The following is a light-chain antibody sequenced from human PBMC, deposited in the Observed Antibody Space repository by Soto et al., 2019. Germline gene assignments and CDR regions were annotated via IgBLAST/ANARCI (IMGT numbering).Light chain of an antibody. V-gene: IGLV2-11*01. CDR2: DVS. Sequence: QSALTQPRSVSESPGQSVTISCTGTSSDVGGYNYVSWYQQHPGKAPKLMIYDVSKRPSGVPDRFSGSKSGNTASLTISGLQAEDEADYYCCSYAGSYTPHVVFGGGTKLTVL. J-gene: IGLJ2*01. CDR1: SSDVGGYNY. CDR3: CSYAGSYTPHVV.